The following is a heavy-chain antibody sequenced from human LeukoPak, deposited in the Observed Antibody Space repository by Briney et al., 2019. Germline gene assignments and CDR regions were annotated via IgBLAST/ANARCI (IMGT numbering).Heavy chain of an antibody. CDR2: ISSSSSYI. V-gene: IGHV3-21*01. CDR1: GFTFSSYS. CDR3: AREARQQLVLDY. Sequence: GGSLRLSCAASGFTFSSYSMSWVRQAPGKGLEWVSSISSSSSYIYYADSVKGRFTISRDNAKNSLYLQMNSLRAEDTAVYYCAREARQQLVLDYWGQGTLVTVSS. D-gene: IGHD6-13*01. J-gene: IGHJ4*02.